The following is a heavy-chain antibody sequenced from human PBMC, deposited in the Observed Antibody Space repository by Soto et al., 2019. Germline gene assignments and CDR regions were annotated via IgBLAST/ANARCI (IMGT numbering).Heavy chain of an antibody. V-gene: IGHV4-31*03. CDR1: GGSISSGVYY. D-gene: IGHD3-10*01. Sequence: PSETLSLTCTVSGGSISSGVYYWSWVRHHPGNGLEWIGYIYYSGSTYYNPSLKSRVTISVDTSKNQFSLKLSSVTAADTSVYYCARSGDGSGRYHPYYYYYYGMAVWGPGTTLTV. CDR3: ARSGDGSGRYHPYYYYYYGMAV. CDR2: IYYSGST. J-gene: IGHJ6*02.